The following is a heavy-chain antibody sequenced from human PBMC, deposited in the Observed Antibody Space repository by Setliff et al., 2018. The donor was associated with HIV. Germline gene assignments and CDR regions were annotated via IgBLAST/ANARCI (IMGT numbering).Heavy chain of an antibody. CDR1: GGSFSGYY. D-gene: IGHD3-3*01. V-gene: IGHV4-59*01. Sequence: SETLSLTCSVSGGSFSGYYWSWIRQPPGKGLEGIGYIYIYNSGSTNYNPSLTSRVTISADTSRNQFSLKLTSVTAADTAIYYCARGVNFDYWGQGTQVTVSS. J-gene: IGHJ4*02. CDR2: IYIYNSGST. CDR3: ARGVNFDY.